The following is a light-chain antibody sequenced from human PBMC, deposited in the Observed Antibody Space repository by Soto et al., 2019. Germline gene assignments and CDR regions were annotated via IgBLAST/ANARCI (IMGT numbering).Light chain of an antibody. J-gene: IGKJ5*01. CDR3: HT. CDR1: QSVSSS. CDR2: SAS. Sequence: EIVMTQSPATLSVSPGERATLSCRASQSVSSSLAWYQQKPGQAPRLLIYSASTRATGIPARFSGSGSGTEFTLTISSLQPEDVASYYCHTFGQGTRLEI. V-gene: IGKV3D-15*01.